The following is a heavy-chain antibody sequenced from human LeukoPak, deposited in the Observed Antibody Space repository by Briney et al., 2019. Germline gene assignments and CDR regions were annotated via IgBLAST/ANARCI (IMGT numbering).Heavy chain of an antibody. Sequence: GASVKVSCKASGGTFSSYPISWVRQAPGQGLEWMGWINTNTGNPTYAQGFTGRFVFSLDTSVSTAYLQISSLKAEDTAVYYCAREVTGWNGIYYYYYMDVWGKGTTVTVSS. V-gene: IGHV7-4-1*02. J-gene: IGHJ6*03. CDR1: GGTFSSYP. CDR3: AREVTGWNGIYYYYYMDV. CDR2: INTNTGNP. D-gene: IGHD1-1*01.